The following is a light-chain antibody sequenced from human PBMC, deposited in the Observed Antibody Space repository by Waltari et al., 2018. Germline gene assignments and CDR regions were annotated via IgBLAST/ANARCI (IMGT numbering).Light chain of an antibody. CDR2: SNN. V-gene: IGLV1-44*01. CDR3: GAWDDSLNARV. J-gene: IGLJ3*02. CDR1: RFNIESNG. Sequence: QSVLTQPSSASGTPGQSVSISCSGSRFNIESNGVNWYQQVPGTAPKLTIYSNNPRPSGVPARFSGSQTGASGSLAISGLQSDDEADYYCGAWDDSLNARVFGGGTKLTVL.